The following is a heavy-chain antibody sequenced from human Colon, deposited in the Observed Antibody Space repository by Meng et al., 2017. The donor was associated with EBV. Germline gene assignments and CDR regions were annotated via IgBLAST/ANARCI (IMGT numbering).Heavy chain of an antibody. J-gene: IGHJ4*02. V-gene: IGHV7-4-1*02. CDR2: ISTNTGNP. D-gene: IGHD6-19*01. Sequence: LNSLAATVKVSSSAHGYYFTWYPRNWVRQAPGQGLEWMGWISTNTGNPTYAQGFTGRFVFSVDTSVSTAYLQISSLKAEDTAVYYCGTLKYTSGFYGPAYWGQGALVTVSS. CDR1: GYYFTWYP. CDR3: GTLKYTSGFYGPAY.